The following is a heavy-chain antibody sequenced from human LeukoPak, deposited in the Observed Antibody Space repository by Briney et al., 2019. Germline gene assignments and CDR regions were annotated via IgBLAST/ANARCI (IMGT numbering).Heavy chain of an antibody. CDR3: AREIYDYGGNSPANFDY. CDR1: GYTVTRYF. Sequence: SVPVSCMCSGYTVTRYFLHWVRQPPCRGVERVGLIKPNGVGTNYAQKFQGRVTMPRDTSISTAYMELSRLRSDDTAVYYCAREIYDYGGNSPANFDYWGQGTLVTVSS. D-gene: IGHD4-23*01. CDR2: IKPNGVGT. J-gene: IGHJ4*02. V-gene: IGHV1-2*02.